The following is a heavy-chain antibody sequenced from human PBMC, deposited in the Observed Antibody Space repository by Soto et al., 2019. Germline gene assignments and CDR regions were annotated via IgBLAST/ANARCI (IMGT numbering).Heavy chain of an antibody. Sequence: PGGSLRLSCAASGFTLSNHDMYWVRQATGKSLEWVSAIGIGGDTYYPASVKGRFTISRQNAKNSLYLQMNNLRAGDTAVYCCARGPGSPRYYNGMDVWGQGTTVTV. CDR3: ARGPGSPRYYNGMDV. CDR2: IGIGGDT. J-gene: IGHJ6*02. V-gene: IGHV3-13*01. CDR1: GFTLSNHD. D-gene: IGHD3-10*01.